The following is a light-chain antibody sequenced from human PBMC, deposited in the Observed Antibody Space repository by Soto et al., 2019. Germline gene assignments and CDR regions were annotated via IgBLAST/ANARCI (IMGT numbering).Light chain of an antibody. CDR1: SSNIGAGYD. Sequence: QSVLTQPPSVSGAPGQRVTISYTGSSSNIGAGYDVHWYQQLPGTAPKLLIYGNSNRPSGVPDRFSGSKSGTSASLAITGLQAEDEADYYCQSYDSSLSGFYVFGTGTKLTVL. V-gene: IGLV1-40*01. CDR2: GNS. CDR3: QSYDSSLSGFYV. J-gene: IGLJ1*01.